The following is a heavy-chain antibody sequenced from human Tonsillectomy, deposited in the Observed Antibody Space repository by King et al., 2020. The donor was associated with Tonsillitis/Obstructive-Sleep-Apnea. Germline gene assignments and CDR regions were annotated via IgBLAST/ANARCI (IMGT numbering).Heavy chain of an antibody. D-gene: IGHD2/OR15-2a*01. V-gene: IGHV3-66*01. CDR1: GFTVSSNS. J-gene: IGHJ5*02. CDR2: ILCGGSI. CDR3: AREIEYGWFDP. Sequence: QLVQSGGGLVQPGGSLRLSCAASGFTVSSNSMSWVRQAPGKGLEWGSVILCGGSIYYAGSVMGRFTISRDNSKNTLFLQMNSLRAEDTAVYYCAREIEYGWFDPWGQGTLVTVSS.